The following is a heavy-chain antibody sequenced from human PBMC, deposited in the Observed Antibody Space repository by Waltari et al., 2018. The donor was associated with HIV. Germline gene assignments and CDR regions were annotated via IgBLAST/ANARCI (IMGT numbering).Heavy chain of an antibody. CDR1: GFTFSTRW. CDR3: ARGGFYGSGSKVN. D-gene: IGHD3-10*01. Sequence: EVQLVASGGGFVQPGGSLRLSCAASGFTFSTRWMSWVRQGPGKGLEWVANIKQDGSEKYYVDSVNGRFTISRDNAENSLYLQMNSLRAEDTAVYYCARGGFYGSGSKVNWGQGTLVTVSS. J-gene: IGHJ4*02. V-gene: IGHV3-7*04. CDR2: IKQDGSEK.